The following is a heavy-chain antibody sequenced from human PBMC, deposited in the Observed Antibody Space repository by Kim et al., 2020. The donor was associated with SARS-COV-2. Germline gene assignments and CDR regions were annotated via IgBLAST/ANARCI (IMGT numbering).Heavy chain of an antibody. D-gene: IGHD4-17*01. CDR2: IKSKTDGGTT. J-gene: IGHJ4*02. V-gene: IGHV3-15*01. CDR1: GFTFSNAW. Sequence: GGSLRLSCAASGFTFSNAWMSWVRQAPGKGLEWVGRIKSKTDGGTTDYAAPVKGRFTISRDDSKNTLYLQMNSLKTEDTAVYYCTTYLTTVVTPSTVYWGQGTLVTVSS. CDR3: TTYLTTVVTPSTVY.